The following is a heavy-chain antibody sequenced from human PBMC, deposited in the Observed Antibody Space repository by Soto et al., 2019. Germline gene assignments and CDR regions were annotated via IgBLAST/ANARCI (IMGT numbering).Heavy chain of an antibody. CDR3: ARAAVGATPMDY. CDR2: INAGNGNT. Sequence: QVQLVQSGAEVKKPGASVKVSCKASGYTFTSYAMHWVRQAPGQRLEWMGWINAGNGNTKYSQKFQGRVTITRATSASTASMELSRLRSEDTAVYYCARAAVGATPMDYGGQGTLVTVSS. V-gene: IGHV1-3*01. J-gene: IGHJ4*02. CDR1: GYTFTSYA. D-gene: IGHD1-26*01.